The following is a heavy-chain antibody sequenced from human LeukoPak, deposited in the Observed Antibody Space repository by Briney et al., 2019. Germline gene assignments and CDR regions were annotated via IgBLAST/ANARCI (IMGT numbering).Heavy chain of an antibody. Sequence: ASVKVSCKASGYTFTGYYMHWVRQAPGQGLEWMGWINPNSGGTNYAQKFQGRVTITRNTSISTAYMELSSLRSEDTAVYYCARGRGYSGYDTGDAFDIWGQGTMVTVSS. CDR3: ARGRGYSGYDTGDAFDI. J-gene: IGHJ3*02. D-gene: IGHD5-12*01. CDR1: GYTFTGYY. CDR2: INPNSGGT. V-gene: IGHV1-2*02.